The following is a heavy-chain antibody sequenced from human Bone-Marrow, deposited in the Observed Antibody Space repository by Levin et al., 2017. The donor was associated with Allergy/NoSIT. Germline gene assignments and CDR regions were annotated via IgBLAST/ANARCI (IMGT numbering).Heavy chain of an antibody. V-gene: IGHV3-11*03. Sequence: KRGESLKISCAASGFTFSDYYMSWIRQAPGKGLEWVSYISSSSSYTNYADSVKGRFTISRDNAKNSLYLQMNSLRAEDTAVYYCARWADTVDAFDIWGQGTMVTVSS. J-gene: IGHJ3*02. CDR3: ARWADTVDAFDI. CDR1: GFTFSDYY. CDR2: ISSSSSYT. D-gene: IGHD4-17*01.